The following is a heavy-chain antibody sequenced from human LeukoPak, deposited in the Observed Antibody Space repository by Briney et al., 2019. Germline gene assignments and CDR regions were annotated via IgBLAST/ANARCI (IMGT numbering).Heavy chain of an antibody. V-gene: IGHV4-34*01. CDR2: IYYSGST. Sequence: SETLSLTCAVYGGSFSGYYWSWIRQPPGKGLEWIGSIYYSGSTYYNPSLKSRVTISVDTSKNQFSLKLSSVTAADTAVYYCARHDEETAAGLTFDYWGQGTLVTVSS. D-gene: IGHD6-25*01. CDR1: GGSFSGYY. CDR3: ARHDEETAAGLTFDY. J-gene: IGHJ4*02.